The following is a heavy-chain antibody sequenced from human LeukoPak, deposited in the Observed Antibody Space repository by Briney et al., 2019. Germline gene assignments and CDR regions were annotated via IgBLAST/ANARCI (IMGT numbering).Heavy chain of an antibody. J-gene: IGHJ4*02. CDR1: GFTFSSYG. CDR2: IWYDGSNK. D-gene: IGHD2-8*01. V-gene: IGHV3-33*01. CDR3: ARNVGYCTNGVCYTEKYYFGY. Sequence: GSLRLSCAASGFTFSSYGMHWVRQAPGKGLEWVAVIWYDGSNKYYADSVKGRFTISRDNSKNTLYLQMNSLRAEDTAVYYCARNVGYCTNGVCYTEKYYFGYWGPGTLVTVSS.